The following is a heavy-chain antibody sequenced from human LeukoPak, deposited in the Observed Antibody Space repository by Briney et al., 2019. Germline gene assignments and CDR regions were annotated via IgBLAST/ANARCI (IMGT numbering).Heavy chain of an antibody. J-gene: IGHJ5*02. V-gene: IGHV4-39*01. D-gene: IGHD3-22*01. CDR3: ARRRDSSGWNRWFDP. CDR1: GGSISSNY. Sequence: SETLSLTCTVSGGSISSNYWGWIRQPPGKGLEWIGSIYYTGSTYYNPSLKSRVTVYVDTSKNQFSLKLTSVTAADTAVYYCARRRDSSGWNRWFDPWGQGTLVTVSS. CDR2: IYYTGST.